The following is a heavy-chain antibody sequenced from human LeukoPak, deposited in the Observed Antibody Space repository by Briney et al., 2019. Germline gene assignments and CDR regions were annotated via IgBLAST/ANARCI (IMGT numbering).Heavy chain of an antibody. CDR3: ARGRYFDWLLANWFDP. V-gene: IGHV3-74*01. CDR2: INSDGSST. J-gene: IGHJ5*02. D-gene: IGHD3-9*01. Sequence: GGSLRLSCAASGFTFSSYWMHWVRQAPGKGLVWVSRINSDGSSTGYADSVKGQFTISRDNAKNTLYLQMNSLRAEDTAVYYCARGRYFDWLLANWFDPWGQGTLVTVSS. CDR1: GFTFSSYW.